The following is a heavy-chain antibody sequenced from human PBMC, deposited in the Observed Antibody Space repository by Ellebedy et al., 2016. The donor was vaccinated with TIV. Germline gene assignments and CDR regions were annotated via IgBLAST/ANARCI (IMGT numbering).Heavy chain of an antibody. CDR2: ISSSSSYI. J-gene: IGHJ5*02. CDR3: ARENRYCSGGSCYSGWFDP. Sequence: GESLKISCAASGFSFSNAWINWVRQAPGKGLEWVSSISSSSSYIYYADSVKGRFTISRDNAKKSLYLQMNSLRAEDTAVYYCARENRYCSGGSCYSGWFDPWGQGTLVTVSS. D-gene: IGHD2-15*01. CDR1: GFSFSNAW. V-gene: IGHV3-21*01.